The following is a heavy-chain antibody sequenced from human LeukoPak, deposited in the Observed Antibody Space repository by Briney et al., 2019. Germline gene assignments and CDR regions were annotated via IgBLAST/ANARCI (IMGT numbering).Heavy chain of an antibody. CDR2: IYTSGST. CDR1: GGSISSYY. CDR3: ARGLIGIAAAGSLYYYYYMDV. D-gene: IGHD6-13*01. Sequence: SETLSLTCTVSGGSISSYYWSWIRQAPGKGLEWIGRIYTSGSTNYNPSLKSRVTMSVDTSKNQFSLKLSSVTAADTAVYYCARGLIGIAAAGSLYYYYYMDVWGKGTTVTVSS. V-gene: IGHV4-4*07. J-gene: IGHJ6*03.